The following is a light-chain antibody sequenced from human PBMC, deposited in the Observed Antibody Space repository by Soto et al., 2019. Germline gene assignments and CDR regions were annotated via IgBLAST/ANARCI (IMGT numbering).Light chain of an antibody. V-gene: IGLV1-40*01. CDR2: GNS. J-gene: IGLJ2*01. CDR3: QSYDSNLSVV. Sequence: QSVLTQPPSVSGAPGQRVTVSYTGSSSNIGTGYDVHWYQQLPGTAPKLLIYGNSNRPSGVPDRFSGSESGTSASLAITGLQAEDEADYYCQSYDSNLSVVFGGGTKLTVL. CDR1: SSNIGTGYD.